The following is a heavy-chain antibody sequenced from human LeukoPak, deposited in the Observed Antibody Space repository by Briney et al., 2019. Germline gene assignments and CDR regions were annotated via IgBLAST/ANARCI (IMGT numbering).Heavy chain of an antibody. J-gene: IGHJ3*02. CDR1: GGTFSSYA. V-gene: IGHV1-69*04. D-gene: IGHD2-21*02. Sequence: GASVKVSCKASGGTFSSYAISWVRQAPGQGLEWMGRIIPILGIANYAQKFQGRVTITADKSTSIAYMELSSLRSEDTAVYYCARVGEVVTPTWAWDAFDIWGQGTMVTVSS. CDR2: IIPILGIA. CDR3: ARVGEVVTPTWAWDAFDI.